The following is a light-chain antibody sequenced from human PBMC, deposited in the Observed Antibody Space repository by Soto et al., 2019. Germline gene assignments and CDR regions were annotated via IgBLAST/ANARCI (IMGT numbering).Light chain of an antibody. CDR2: GAS. V-gene: IGKV3-15*01. CDR3: QQYNNWPPWT. CDR1: QSVSSN. Sequence: EIEMPQSPATLSVYPEERATLSCSASQSVSSNLAWYQQKPGQAPRLLIYGASTRATGIPARFSGSGSGTEFTLTISSLQSEDFAVYYCQQYNNWPPWTFGQGSMVDIK. J-gene: IGKJ1*01.